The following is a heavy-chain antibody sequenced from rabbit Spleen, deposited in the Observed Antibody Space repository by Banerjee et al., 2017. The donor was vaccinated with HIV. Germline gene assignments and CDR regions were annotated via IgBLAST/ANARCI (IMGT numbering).Heavy chain of an antibody. CDR1: GFSFSSSDY. J-gene: IGHJ6*01. D-gene: IGHD8-1*01. Sequence: QEQLEESGGDLVKPGASLTLTCTASGFSFSSSDYMCWVRQAPGKGLEWISCIAGSGSGFAYSATWAKGRFTCSKTSSTTVTLQMTSLTVADTATYFCARDSGSSFSSYGMDLWGQGTLGTVS. CDR3: ARDSGSSFSSYGMDL. V-gene: IGHV1S45*01. CDR2: IAGSGSGFA.